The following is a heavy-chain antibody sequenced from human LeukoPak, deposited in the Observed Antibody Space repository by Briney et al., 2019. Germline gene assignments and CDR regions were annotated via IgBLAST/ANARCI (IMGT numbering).Heavy chain of an antibody. CDR1: GFTFSSYS. CDR2: ISSSSSYI. J-gene: IGHJ4*02. CDR3: ARDLRSYYYDSSGYSDY. D-gene: IGHD3-22*01. Sequence: PGGSLRLSCAASGFTFSSYSVNWVRQAPGKGLEWVSSISSSSSYIYYADSVKGRFTISRDNAKNSLYLQMNSLRAEDTAVYYCARDLRSYYYDSSGYSDYWGQGTLVTVSS. V-gene: IGHV3-21*01.